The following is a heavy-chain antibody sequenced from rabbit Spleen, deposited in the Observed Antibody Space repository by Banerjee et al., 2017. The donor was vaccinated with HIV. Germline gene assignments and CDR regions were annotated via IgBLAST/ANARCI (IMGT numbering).Heavy chain of an antibody. J-gene: IGHJ4*01. CDR2: INVITGKA. V-gene: IGHV1S45*01. CDR3: ARDLVTVIGWNFNL. D-gene: IGHD5-1*01. Sequence: QEQLVESGGGLVQPGGSLKLSCKASGFDVSSYGVSWVRQAPGTGLEWIACINVITGKAVYANWAKGRSTFSKSSSTTVTLQMTSLTAADTATYICARDLVTVIGWNFNLWGQGTLVTVS. CDR1: GFDVSSYG.